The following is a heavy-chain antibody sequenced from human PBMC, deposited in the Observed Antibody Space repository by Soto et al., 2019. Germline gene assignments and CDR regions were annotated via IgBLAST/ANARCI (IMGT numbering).Heavy chain of an antibody. CDR1: GDTFSRST. CDR2: IIPVFGAT. V-gene: IGHV1-69*01. CDR3: ARLYSSSAERKMDV. J-gene: IGHJ6*02. D-gene: IGHD6-6*01. Sequence: QVQLVQSGADVKKPGSSVKVSCKASGDTFSRSTFSWVRQAPGQGLEWMGGIIPVFGATNYAQKFQGRVSMTADESTSTAYMELTSLRSEDTAVYYCARLYSSSAERKMDVWGQGTTVTVSS.